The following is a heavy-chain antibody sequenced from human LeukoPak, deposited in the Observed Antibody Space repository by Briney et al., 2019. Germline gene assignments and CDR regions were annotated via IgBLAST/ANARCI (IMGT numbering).Heavy chain of an antibody. CDR3: ARHGPYSNYRYFDY. CDR1: GGPIDITNY. CDR2: ISHDGTR. D-gene: IGHD4-11*01. Sequence: SETLSLTCGVSGGPIDITNYWSWVRQAPGKGLEWIGEISHDGTRNYNPSLRSRVAMSLDRANNQFSLSLTSVTAADTAVYYCARHGPYSNYRYFDYWGQGTLVTVSS. V-gene: IGHV4-4*02. J-gene: IGHJ4*02.